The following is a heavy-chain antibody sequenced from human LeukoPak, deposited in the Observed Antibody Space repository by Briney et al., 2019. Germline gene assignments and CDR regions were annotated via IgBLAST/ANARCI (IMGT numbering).Heavy chain of an antibody. CDR2: ISAYNGNT. D-gene: IGHD3-3*02. CDR3: ARAYRIFGVVIISHPFDY. CDR1: GYTFTSYG. J-gene: IGHJ4*02. V-gene: IGHV1-18*01. Sequence: ASVKVSCKASGYTFTSYGISWVRQAPGQGLEWMGWISAYNGNTNYAQKLQGRVTMTTDTSTSTAYMELRSLRSDDTAVYYCARAYRIFGVVIISHPFDYWGQGTLVTVSS.